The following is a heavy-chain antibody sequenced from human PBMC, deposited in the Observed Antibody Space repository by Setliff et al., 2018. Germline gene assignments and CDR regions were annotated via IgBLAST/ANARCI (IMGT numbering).Heavy chain of an antibody. V-gene: IGHV4-4*02. Sequence: SETLSLTCAVSGGSISSSNWWSWVRQPPGKGLEWIGEIYHSGSTNYNPSLKSRVTISVDKSKNQFSLKLSSVTAADTAVYYCARGERRWLRFSLDYWGQGTLVTAPQ. CDR3: ARGERRWLRFSLDY. CDR2: IYHSGST. D-gene: IGHD5-12*01. J-gene: IGHJ4*02. CDR1: GGSISSSNW.